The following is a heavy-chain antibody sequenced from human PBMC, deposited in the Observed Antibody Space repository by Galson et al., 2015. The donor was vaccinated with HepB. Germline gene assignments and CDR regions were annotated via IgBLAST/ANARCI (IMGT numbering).Heavy chain of an antibody. D-gene: IGHD4-11*01. V-gene: IGHV1-18*01. Sequence: QSGAEVKKPGASVRVSCRPSGYTFTTYGVSWVRQAPGQGLEWMGWISSYNDDTNYAPKFRGRVTMTTDTSTRTGYMELRGLRPDDTAMYFCARNNSDNSVFDIWGQGTMVTVSS. J-gene: IGHJ3*02. CDR1: GYTFTTYG. CDR2: ISSYNDDT. CDR3: ARNNSDNSVFDI.